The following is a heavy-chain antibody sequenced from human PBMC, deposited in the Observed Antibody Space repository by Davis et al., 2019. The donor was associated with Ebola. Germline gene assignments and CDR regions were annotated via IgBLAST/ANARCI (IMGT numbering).Heavy chain of an antibody. D-gene: IGHD1-1*01. CDR2: VNTKNGNT. J-gene: IGHJ4*02. CDR1: GYTFTSYS. CDR3: ARAQFPTTSDH. Sequence: ASVKVSCKASGYTFTSYSLTWVRQAPGQGLEWMGWVNTKNGNTKYAKEFQGRVTMTTDTSTSTAYMELRSLRSDDTAVYYCARAQFPTTSDHWGQGTLVTVSS. V-gene: IGHV1-18*01.